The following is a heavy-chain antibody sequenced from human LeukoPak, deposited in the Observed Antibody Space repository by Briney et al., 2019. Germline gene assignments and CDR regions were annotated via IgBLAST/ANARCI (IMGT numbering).Heavy chain of an antibody. CDR3: ARRRGLAVWYFDL. D-gene: IGHD2-21*01. CDR1: GYSFTSYW. Sequence: GESLKISCKGSGYSFTSYWIGWVRQMPGKGLEWMGIIYLGGADTRYTQTLQGQVTISAYKTISTAYLQWSSLKASDTAMYYCARRRGLAVWYFDLWGRGTLVTVSS. CDR2: IYLGGADT. J-gene: IGHJ2*01. V-gene: IGHV5-51*01.